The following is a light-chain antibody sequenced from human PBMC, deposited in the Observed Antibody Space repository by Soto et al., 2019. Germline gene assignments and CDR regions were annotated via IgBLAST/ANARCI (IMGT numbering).Light chain of an antibody. CDR3: QQLNTYSS. CDR2: DAS. Sequence: DIELTQSPSFLSASVGDRVTITCRASQGINTYLAWYQQKPGKAPKVLIYDASKLHSGVPSRYSGSGSGTVFTLTLSSLQPEDFATYFCQQLNTYSSFGGGTKVEIK. J-gene: IGKJ4*01. CDR1: QGINTY. V-gene: IGKV1-9*01.